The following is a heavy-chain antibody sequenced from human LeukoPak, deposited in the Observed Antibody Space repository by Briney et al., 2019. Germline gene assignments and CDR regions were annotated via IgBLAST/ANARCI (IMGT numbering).Heavy chain of an antibody. CDR1: GFTVSSNY. Sequence: GGSLRLSCAASGFTVSSNYMSWVRQAPGKGLEWVSVIYSGGSTYYADSVKGRFTISRDNSKNTLYLQMNSLRAEDMALYYCAKARGYSSSSSIDYWGQGTLVTVSS. V-gene: IGHV3-53*05. CDR3: AKARGYSSSSSIDY. CDR2: IYSGGST. D-gene: IGHD6-6*01. J-gene: IGHJ4*02.